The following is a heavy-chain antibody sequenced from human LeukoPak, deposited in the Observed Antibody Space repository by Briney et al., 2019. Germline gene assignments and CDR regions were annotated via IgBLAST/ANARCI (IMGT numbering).Heavy chain of an antibody. V-gene: IGHV3-23*01. CDR2: ISGSGGST. CDR1: GFTFSSYA. J-gene: IGHJ4*02. Sequence: GGSLRLSCAASGFTFSSYAMRWVRQAPGKGLEWVSAISGSGGSTYYADSVKGRFTISRDNSKNTLYLQMNSLRAEDTAVYYCAKVGDDSSGYYYGYWGQGTLVTVSS. D-gene: IGHD3-22*01. CDR3: AKVGDDSSGYYYGY.